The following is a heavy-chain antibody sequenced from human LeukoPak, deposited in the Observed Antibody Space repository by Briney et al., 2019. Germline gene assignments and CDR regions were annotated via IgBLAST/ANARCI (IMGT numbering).Heavy chain of an antibody. J-gene: IGHJ4*02. Sequence: GGSLRLSCAASGFTFSSYGMSWVRQAPAKGLEWVSTISGSGGSTYYADSVKGRFTISRDNSKNTLYLQMSSLRAEDTAVYYCAKGAEGYGDYINWGQGTLVTVSS. CDR2: ISGSGGST. V-gene: IGHV3-23*01. CDR3: AKGAEGYGDYIN. CDR1: GFTFSSYG. D-gene: IGHD4-17*01.